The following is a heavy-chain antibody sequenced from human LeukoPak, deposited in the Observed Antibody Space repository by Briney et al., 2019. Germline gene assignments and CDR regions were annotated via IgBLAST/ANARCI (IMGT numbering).Heavy chain of an antibody. CDR1: GGSISSGDYY. J-gene: IGHJ6*02. Sequence: KTSQTLSLTCTVSGGSISSGDYYWSWIRQHPGKGLEWIGYIYYSGSTNYNPSLRSRVTISVDTPKNQISLKLSSVTAADTAVYYCARAHCSGGRCYSDYYYGMDVWGQGTTVTVSS. CDR2: IYYSGST. V-gene: IGHV4-31*03. D-gene: IGHD2-15*01. CDR3: ARAHCSGGRCYSDYYYGMDV.